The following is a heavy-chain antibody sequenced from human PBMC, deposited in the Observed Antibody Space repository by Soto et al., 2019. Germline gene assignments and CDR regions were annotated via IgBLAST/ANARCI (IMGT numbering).Heavy chain of an antibody. V-gene: IGHV3-43*01. Sequence: GGSLRLSCAASGFTFDDYTMHWVRQAPGKGLEWVSLISWDGGSTYYADSVKGRFTISRDNSKNSLYLQMNSLRTEDTALYYCAKDSSGYYYRGPRTYYYYGMDVWGQGTTVTVSS. CDR1: GFTFDDYT. CDR2: ISWDGGST. CDR3: AKDSSGYYYRGPRTYYYYGMDV. D-gene: IGHD3-22*01. J-gene: IGHJ6*02.